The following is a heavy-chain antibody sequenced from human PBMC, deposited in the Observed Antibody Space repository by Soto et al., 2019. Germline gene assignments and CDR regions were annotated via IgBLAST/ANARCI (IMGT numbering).Heavy chain of an antibody. CDR1: WFSRWNSGVG. CDR3: AHLTTGGFYFDY. V-gene: IGHV2-5*02. D-gene: IGHD4-17*01. Sequence: QITLKESGPALVQPTQPLTLTCTFSWFSRWNSGVGVRWIRQPPGKALERLALIHWDDTKRYSPSLKSRLTITKDTSKHQVGLTVTDMDPVDTATYYCAHLTTGGFYFDYWGQGTLVTVSS. J-gene: IGHJ4*02. CDR2: IHWDDTK.